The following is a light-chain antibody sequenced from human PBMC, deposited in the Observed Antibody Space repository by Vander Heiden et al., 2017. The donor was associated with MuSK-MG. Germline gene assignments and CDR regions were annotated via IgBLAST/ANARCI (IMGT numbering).Light chain of an antibody. CDR3: QQYNSYSPYT. Sequence: DIQMTQSPSTLSASVGDRVTITCRASQSISSWLASYQQKPGKAAKLLIYDASSSEREVPSRFSGSGAGTEFTLTSSSLQPDDFATYYCQQYNSYSPYTFGQGTKLEIK. J-gene: IGKJ2*01. V-gene: IGKV1-5*01. CDR2: DAS. CDR1: QSISSW.